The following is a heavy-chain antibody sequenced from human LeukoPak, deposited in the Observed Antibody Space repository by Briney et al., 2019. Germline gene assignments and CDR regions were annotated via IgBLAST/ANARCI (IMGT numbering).Heavy chain of an antibody. J-gene: IGHJ4*02. CDR2: IIPIFGTA. Sequence: SVKVSCKASGGTFSTYSISWVRQAPGQGLEWIGGIIPIFGTANSAQKFQGRVTFTADESTNTAYMELTSLRSEDTAVYYCARETGHGYNWMGYWGQGTLVTVSS. CDR3: ARETGHGYNWMGY. V-gene: IGHV1-69*13. D-gene: IGHD5-24*01. CDR1: GGTFSTYS.